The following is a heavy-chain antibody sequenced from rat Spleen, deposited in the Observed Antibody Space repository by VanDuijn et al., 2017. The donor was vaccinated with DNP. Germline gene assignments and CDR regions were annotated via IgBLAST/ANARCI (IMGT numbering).Heavy chain of an antibody. CDR1: GFTLSNYW. CDR2: ISADGSST. J-gene: IGHJ2*01. V-gene: IGHV5-58*01. D-gene: IGHD3-1*01. Sequence: EVQLVETGGGLVQPGRSLKLSCVASGFTLSNYWMFWIRQAPGKGLEWVASISADGSSTSYRDSVTGRFTISRDNAKNTLYLQMDSLRSEDTATYYCTTRLGAPSDYWGQGVMVTVSS. CDR3: TTRLGAPSDY.